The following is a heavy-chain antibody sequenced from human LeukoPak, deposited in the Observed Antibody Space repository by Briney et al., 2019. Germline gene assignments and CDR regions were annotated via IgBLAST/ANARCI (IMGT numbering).Heavy chain of an antibody. J-gene: IGHJ4*02. CDR1: GFIFSTYA. V-gene: IGHV3-23*01. CDR3: ALDYYDSSGYYYQGTFDY. CDR2: ISGSGGST. Sequence: GGSLRLSCAASGFIFSTYAMSWVRQAPGKGLEWVSAISGSGGSTYYADSVKGRFTISRDNSKNTLYLQMNSLRAEDTAVYYCALDYYDSSGYYYQGTFDYWGRGTLVTVSS. D-gene: IGHD3-22*01.